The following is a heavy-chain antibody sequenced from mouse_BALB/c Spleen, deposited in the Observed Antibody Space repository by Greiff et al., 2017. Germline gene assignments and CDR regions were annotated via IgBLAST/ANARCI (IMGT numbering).Heavy chain of an antibody. CDR1: GFTFSSFG. J-gene: IGHJ2*01. Sequence: EVKLVESGGGLVQPGGSRKLSCAASGFTFSSFGMHWVRQAPEKGLEWVAYISSGSSTIYYADTVKGRFTISRDNPKNNLFLQMTSLRSEDTAMYYCARSGLEYYFDYWGQGTTLTVSS. CDR3: ARSGLEYYFDY. D-gene: IGHD2-2*01. CDR2: ISSGSSTI. V-gene: IGHV5-17*02.